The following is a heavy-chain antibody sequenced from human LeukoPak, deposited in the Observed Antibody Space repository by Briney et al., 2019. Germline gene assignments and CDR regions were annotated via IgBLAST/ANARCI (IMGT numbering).Heavy chain of an antibody. D-gene: IGHD2-2*01. CDR2: ISSSSSII. CDR1: GFIFNHYS. CDR3: AKVVGGLVPAPTDY. Sequence: GGSLRLSCAASGFIFNHYSMNWVRQVPGKGLEWVSYISSSSSIIYYVDSVRGRFTVSRDNAKNSLYLQMNSLRAEDTAVYYRAKVVGGLVPAPTDYWGQGTLVTVSS. V-gene: IGHV3-48*01. J-gene: IGHJ4*02.